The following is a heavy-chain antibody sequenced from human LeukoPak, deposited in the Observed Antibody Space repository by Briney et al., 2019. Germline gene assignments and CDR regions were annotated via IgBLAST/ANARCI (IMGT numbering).Heavy chain of an antibody. J-gene: IGHJ6*03. D-gene: IGHD2-2*02. CDR3: ARVPYYCSSTSCYTNYYYYYYMDV. CDR2: ISAYNGNT. Sequence: ASVKVSCKASGYTFTSYGISWVRQAPGQGLEWMGWISAYNGNTNYAQKLQGRVTMTTDTSTSTAYMELRSLRSDDTAVYYCARVPYYCSSTSCYTNYYYYYYMDVWGKGTTVTVSS. CDR1: GYTFTSYG. V-gene: IGHV1-18*01.